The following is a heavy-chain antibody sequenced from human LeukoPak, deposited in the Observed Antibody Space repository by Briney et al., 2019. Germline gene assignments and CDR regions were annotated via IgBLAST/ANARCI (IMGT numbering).Heavy chain of an antibody. Sequence: GGSLRLSCAASGFTFSSYAMNWVRQAPGKGLEWVSAITGSGGSAYYADSVKGRFTMSRDNSENAVYLQMNSVRADDTAFYYCAKDPDTAMDPDWFDSWGQGTLVTVSS. CDR1: GFTFSSYA. J-gene: IGHJ5*01. V-gene: IGHV3-23*01. D-gene: IGHD5-18*01. CDR3: AKDPDTAMDPDWFDS. CDR2: ITGSGGSA.